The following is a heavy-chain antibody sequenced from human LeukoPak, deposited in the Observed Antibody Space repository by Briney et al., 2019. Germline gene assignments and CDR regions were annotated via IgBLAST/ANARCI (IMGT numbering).Heavy chain of an antibody. CDR3: AKDFVARNGVYDAFDV. CDR1: GFTFSEYA. Sequence: AGGSLRLSCAASGFTFSEYAMNWVRQAPGKGLECVSHLTGGGERTYFADSVKGRVTMARDNSKHTLYLQMSSLRAEDTAVYYCAKDFVARNGVYDAFDVWGQGTMVSVS. J-gene: IGHJ3*01. V-gene: IGHV3-23*01. CDR2: LTGGGERT. D-gene: IGHD3-10*01.